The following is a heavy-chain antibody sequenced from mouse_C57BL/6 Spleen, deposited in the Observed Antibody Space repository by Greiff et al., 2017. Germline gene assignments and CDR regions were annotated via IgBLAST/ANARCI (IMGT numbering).Heavy chain of an antibody. CDR1: GYTFTSYT. CDR3: AREESLYYGSSWFAY. D-gene: IGHD1-1*01. Sequence: QVQLQQSGAELARPGASVKMSCKASGYTFTSYTMHWVKQRPGQGLEWIGYINPSSGYTKYNQKFKDKATVTADKSSSTAYMQLSSLTSADSAVYYCAREESLYYGSSWFAYWGQGTLVTVSA. V-gene: IGHV1-4*01. CDR2: INPSSGYT. J-gene: IGHJ3*01.